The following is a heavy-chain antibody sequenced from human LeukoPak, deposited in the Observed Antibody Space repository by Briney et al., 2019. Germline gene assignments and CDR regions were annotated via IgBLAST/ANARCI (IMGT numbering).Heavy chain of an antibody. CDR2: VNPSGGST. J-gene: IGHJ4*02. V-gene: IGHV1-46*01. CDR1: GYTFTSYY. D-gene: IGHD2-15*01. Sequence: ASVKVSCKASGYTFTSYYMHWVRQAPGQGLEWMGIVNPSGGSTSYAQKFQRRVTMTRDTSTSTVYMELSSLRSEDTVVYYCARGPDIVVVVAASQGYFDYWGQGTLVTVSS. CDR3: ARGPDIVVVVAASQGYFDY.